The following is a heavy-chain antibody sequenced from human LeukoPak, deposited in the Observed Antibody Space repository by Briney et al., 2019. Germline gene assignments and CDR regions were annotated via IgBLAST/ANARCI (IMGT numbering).Heavy chain of an antibody. J-gene: IGHJ3*02. CDR1: GGSISSYY. D-gene: IGHD5-18*01. CDR2: IYYSGST. Sequence: PSETLSLTCTVSGGSISSYYWSWIRQPPGKGLEWIGYIYYSGSTNYNPSLKSRVTISVDTSKNQFSLKLSSVTAADTAVYYCARVFKGYSYGFDAFDIWGQGTMVTVSS. CDR3: ARVFKGYSYGFDAFDI. V-gene: IGHV4-59*01.